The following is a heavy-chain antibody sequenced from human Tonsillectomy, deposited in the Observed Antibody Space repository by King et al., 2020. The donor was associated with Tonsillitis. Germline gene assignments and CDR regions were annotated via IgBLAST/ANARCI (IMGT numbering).Heavy chain of an antibody. V-gene: IGHV2-70*01. CDR2: FDWNDDT. Sequence: VTLKESGPALVRPTQTLTLTCSFSGFSLTTFAMSVTWIRQPPGKALEWLALFDWNDDTYYNSTLRNRLTISKDTSENQVVLTMTNMDPVDTATYFCARIRYRGDSDYYFDYWGQGTLVTVSS. D-gene: IGHD5-12*01. CDR3: ARIRYRGDSDYYFDY. CDR1: GFSLTTFAMS. J-gene: IGHJ4*02.